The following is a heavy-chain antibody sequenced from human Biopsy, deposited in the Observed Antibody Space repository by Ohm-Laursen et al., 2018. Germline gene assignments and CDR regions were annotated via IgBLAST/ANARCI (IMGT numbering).Heavy chain of an antibody. Sequence: TLSLTCVVFGRTFSDYRWTWIRQPPGKGLEWIGQINQSRSTNYNPSLKSRVTISADASKYEFSLRLTSVTAADTAVYFCGNEVYGRDYWGLGARVTVSS. V-gene: IGHV4-34*08. CDR2: INQSRST. D-gene: IGHD4-17*01. CDR3: GNEVYGRDY. CDR1: GRTFSDYR. J-gene: IGHJ4*02.